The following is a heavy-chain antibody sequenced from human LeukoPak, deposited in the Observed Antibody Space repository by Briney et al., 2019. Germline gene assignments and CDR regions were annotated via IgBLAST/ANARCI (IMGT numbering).Heavy chain of an antibody. D-gene: IGHD7-27*01. J-gene: IGHJ6*03. CDR2: ISGTGANT. CDR1: GFTFSNYV. V-gene: IGHV3-23*01. CDR3: AKGIRQLGNYYYYMDV. Sequence: GGSPRLSCAVSGFTFSNYVMIWVRQAPGKGLEWVSAISGTGANTFYADSVKGRFTMSRDNPNNMLYLQMNSLRVEDTALYYCAKGIRQLGNYYYYMDVWGKGTTVTVSS.